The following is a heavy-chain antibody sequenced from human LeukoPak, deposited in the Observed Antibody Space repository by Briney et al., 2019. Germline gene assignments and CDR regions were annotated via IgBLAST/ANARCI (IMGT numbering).Heavy chain of an antibody. CDR2: VYKSGQI. CDR3: ARDRFGEARTGFIDY. CDR1: LDSTTSYF. V-gene: IGHV4-59*01. D-gene: IGHD3-10*01. Sequence: SETLSLTCSVSLDSTTSYFWGWIRQSPGKGPEWLAYVYKSGQIDYNSSLRSRLFVSVDRSKAQLSLRLRSVTAADTAVYYCARDRFGEARTGFIDYWGQGTLVTVSS. J-gene: IGHJ4*02.